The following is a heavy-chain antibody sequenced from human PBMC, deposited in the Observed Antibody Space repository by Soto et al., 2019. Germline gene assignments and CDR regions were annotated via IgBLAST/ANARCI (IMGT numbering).Heavy chain of an antibody. J-gene: IGHJ4*02. CDR2: IYYSGST. CDR1: GGSVSSGSYY. CDR3: ARVSAVGSGSYWAYYFDY. D-gene: IGHD3-10*01. V-gene: IGHV4-61*01. Sequence: QVQLQESGPGLVKPSETLSLTCTVSGGSVSSGSYYWSWIRQPPGKGLERIGYIYYSGSTNYNPSLKSRVTISVDTSKNQFSLKLSSVTAADTAVYYCARVSAVGSGSYWAYYFDYWGQGTLVTVSS.